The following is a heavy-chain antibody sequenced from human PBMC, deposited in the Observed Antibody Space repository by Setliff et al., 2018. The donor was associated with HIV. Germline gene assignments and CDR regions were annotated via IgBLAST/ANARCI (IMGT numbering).Heavy chain of an antibody. J-gene: IGHJ6*03. CDR1: GGSISSGSYY. CDR2: IYTSGST. V-gene: IGHV4-61*02. Sequence: KPSETLSLTCTVSGGSISSGSYYWSWIRQPAGKGLEWIGRIYTSGSTNYNPSRKSRVTISVDTSKNQFSLKLRSVTAADTAVYYCARETYYYDNPQYYYYYMDVWGKGTTVTVSS. D-gene: IGHD3-22*01. CDR3: ARETYYYDNPQYYYYYMDV.